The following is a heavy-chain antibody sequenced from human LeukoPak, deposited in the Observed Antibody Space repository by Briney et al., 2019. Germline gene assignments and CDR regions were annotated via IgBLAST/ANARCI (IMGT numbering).Heavy chain of an antibody. CDR1: GFTFSSYG. CDR3: ARHEMIYYYDSSGYKDAFDI. D-gene: IGHD3-22*01. J-gene: IGHJ3*02. Sequence: GGSLRLSCAASGFTFSSYGMHWVRQAPGKGLEWVAVISYDGSNKYYADSVKGRFTISRDNAKNSLYLQMNSLRAEDTAVYYCARHEMIYYYDSSGYKDAFDIWGQGTMVTVSS. CDR2: ISYDGSNK. V-gene: IGHV3-30*03.